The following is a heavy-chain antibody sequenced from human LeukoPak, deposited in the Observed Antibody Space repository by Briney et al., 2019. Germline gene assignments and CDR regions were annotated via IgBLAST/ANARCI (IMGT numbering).Heavy chain of an antibody. CDR1: GDSINSGSDY. D-gene: IGHD2-2*01. CDR2: VHSSGNP. J-gene: IGHJ4*02. Sequence: RTSQTLSLTCTVSGDSINSGSDYWSWIRQPAGKGLEWIGRVHSSGNPNYNPSLKSRVTISLDTSKNQFSLKLSSVTAADTAVYYCARPAGSGCGSSTSCSEKDYWGQGTLVTVSS. CDR3: ARPAGSGCGSSTSCSEKDY. V-gene: IGHV4-61*02.